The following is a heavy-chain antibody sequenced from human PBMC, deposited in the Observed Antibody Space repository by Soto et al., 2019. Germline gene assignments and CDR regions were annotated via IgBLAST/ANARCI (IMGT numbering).Heavy chain of an antibody. V-gene: IGHV3-30-3*01. J-gene: IGHJ4*02. CDR2: MSYDGSDK. Sequence: QVQLVESGGGVVPPGRSLRLSCAASGFSFRSYAMHWVRQAPGKGLEWVAVMSYDGSDKDYADSVKGRFTISRDNSKNTLYLQKSSLRAEDTAVYYCARARLDTPALEYWGQGTLVTVSS. CDR1: GFSFRSYA. CDR3: ARARLDTPALEY. D-gene: IGHD2-2*01.